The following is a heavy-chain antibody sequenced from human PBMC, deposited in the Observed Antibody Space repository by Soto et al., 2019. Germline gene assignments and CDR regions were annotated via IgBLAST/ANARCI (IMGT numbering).Heavy chain of an antibody. V-gene: IGHV3-21*01. D-gene: IGHD3-10*01. J-gene: IGHJ6*02. CDR3: ARSLYLGGEAYFYKAMDV. CDR2: ISSSSAHM. Sequence: PVVPLRLSCTASGFTLSGHIITYLPQVPGEGLQCVSSISSSSAHMHYADPVKGRYTITRHNVKKSLSLQMKSMAAEDTALYFCARSLYLGGEAYFYKAMDVWGHGTTVTVSS. CDR1: GFTLSGHI.